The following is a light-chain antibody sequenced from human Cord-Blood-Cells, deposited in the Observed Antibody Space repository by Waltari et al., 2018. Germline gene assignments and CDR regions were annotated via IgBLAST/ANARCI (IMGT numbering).Light chain of an antibody. CDR1: QDISNY. CDR3: QQYYNLPWT. Sequence: DIQMTQSPPSLSASVGDRVTITCQASQDISNYLNWYQQKPGKAPKLLIYDASNLETGVPSRFSGSGSGTDFTFTISSLQPEDFATYYCQQYYNLPWTFGQGTKVEIK. V-gene: IGKV1-33*01. J-gene: IGKJ1*01. CDR2: DAS.